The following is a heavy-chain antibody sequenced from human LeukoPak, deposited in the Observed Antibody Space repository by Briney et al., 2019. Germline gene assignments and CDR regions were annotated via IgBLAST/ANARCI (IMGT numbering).Heavy chain of an antibody. V-gene: IGHV3-48*03. Sequence: GGSLRLSCEASGFTFSTYEMNWVRQAPGKGLEWVSYISGSGNTIYYADSVKGRFTISRDNAKNSLYLQMNSLRTEDTAMYYCARGDDSSGYFYSYFDYWGQGTLATVSS. CDR1: GFTFSTYE. CDR3: ARGDDSSGYFYSYFDY. J-gene: IGHJ4*02. CDR2: ISGSGNTI. D-gene: IGHD3-22*01.